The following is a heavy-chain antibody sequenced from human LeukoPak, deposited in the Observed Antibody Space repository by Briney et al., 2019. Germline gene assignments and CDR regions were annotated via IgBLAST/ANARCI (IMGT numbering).Heavy chain of an antibody. V-gene: IGHV4-38-2*02. CDR2: IYHSGST. J-gene: IGHJ4*02. CDR1: GYSISSGYY. Sequence: SETLSLTCTVSGYSISSGYYWGWIRQPPGKGLEWIGSIYHSGSTYYNPSLKSRVTISVDTSKNQFSLKLSSVTAADTAVYYCARDRYSSGWYYYFDYWGQGTLVTVSS. CDR3: ARDRYSSGWYYYFDY. D-gene: IGHD6-19*01.